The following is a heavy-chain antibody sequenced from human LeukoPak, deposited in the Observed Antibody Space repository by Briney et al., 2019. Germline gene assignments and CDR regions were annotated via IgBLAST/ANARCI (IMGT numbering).Heavy chain of an antibody. CDR1: SGSLSVYY. V-gene: IGHV4-59*12. CDR3: ARENYDFWSGYNYYYYMDV. J-gene: IGHJ6*03. Sequence: PSETLSLPCAVYSGSLSVYYWRGIRRPPGRGVEGIGYIYYSWCTKHNPSLKSRVTISVDTSNSQFSLKLSSVTAADTAVYYCARENYDFWSGYNYYYYMDVWGKGTTVTVSS. D-gene: IGHD3-3*01. CDR2: IYYSWCT.